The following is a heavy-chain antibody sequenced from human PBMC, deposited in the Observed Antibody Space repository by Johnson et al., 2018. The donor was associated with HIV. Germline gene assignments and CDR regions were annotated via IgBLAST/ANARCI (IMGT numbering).Heavy chain of an antibody. CDR1: EFTISGYY. CDR2: ISWNSGSI. CDR3: AKDRGGSHQSGHDAFHI. J-gene: IGHJ3*02. D-gene: IGHD1-26*01. V-gene: IGHV3-66*02. Sequence: VQLVESGGGVVQPGRSLRLSCTASEFTISGYYMSWVRQAPGKGLEWVSGISWNSGSIGYADSVKGRFTISRDNSKNTLYLQMNSLRTEDTAMYYCAKDRGGSHQSGHDAFHIWGQGTMVTVSS.